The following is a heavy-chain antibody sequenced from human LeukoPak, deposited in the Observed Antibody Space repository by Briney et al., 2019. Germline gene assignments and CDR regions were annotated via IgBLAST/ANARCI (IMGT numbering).Heavy chain of an antibody. CDR3: ARGPNYDYVWGSYQNWFDP. CDR1: GGSFSGYY. J-gene: IGHJ5*02. CDR2: INHSGST. V-gene: IGHV4-34*01. Sequence: SETLSLTCAVYGGSFSGYYWSWIRQPPGKGLEWIGEINHSGSTNYNPSLKSRVTISVETSKNQFSLKLSSVTAADTAVYYCARGPNYDYVWGSYQNWFDPWGQGTLVTVSS. D-gene: IGHD3-16*02.